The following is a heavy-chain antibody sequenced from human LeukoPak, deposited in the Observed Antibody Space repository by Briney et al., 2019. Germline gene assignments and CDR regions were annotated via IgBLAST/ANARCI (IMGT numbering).Heavy chain of an antibody. V-gene: IGHV1-18*01. Sequence: ASVKVSCKASGYSFTSYGISWVRQAPGQGLEWMGWISAYNGNTNYAQKLQGRVTMTTDTSTSTAYMGLRSLRSDDTAVYYCARGGYSDSDYYFDYWGQGTLVTVSS. D-gene: IGHD4-11*01. CDR1: GYSFTSYG. CDR2: ISAYNGNT. CDR3: ARGGYSDSDYYFDY. J-gene: IGHJ4*02.